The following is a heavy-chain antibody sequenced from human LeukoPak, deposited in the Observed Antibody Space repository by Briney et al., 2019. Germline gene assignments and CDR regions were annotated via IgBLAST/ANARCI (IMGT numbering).Heavy chain of an antibody. CDR2: INPNSGGT. D-gene: IGHD1-26*01. CDR1: GYTFTGYY. Sequence: ASVKVSCKASGYTFTGYYMHWVRQAPGQGLEWMGWINPNSGGTNYAQKFQGRVTMTRDTSISTAYMELSRLRSDDTAVYYCARGGFREWELPGGLFDYWGQGTLVTVSS. CDR3: ARGGFREWELPGGLFDY. J-gene: IGHJ4*02. V-gene: IGHV1-2*02.